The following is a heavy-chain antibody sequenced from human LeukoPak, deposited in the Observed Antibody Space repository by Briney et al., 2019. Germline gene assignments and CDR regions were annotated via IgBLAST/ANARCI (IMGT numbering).Heavy chain of an antibody. D-gene: IGHD3-3*01. CDR1: GFTFSSYW. V-gene: IGHV3-74*01. J-gene: IGHJ4*02. CDR2: INTDGSST. CDR3: ARGRRFLEWLLEN. Sequence: GGSLRLSCAASGFTFSSYWMHWVRQAPGKGLVWVSRINTDGSSTSYADSVKGRFTISRDNAKNTLYLQMDSLRAEDTAVYYCARGRRFLEWLLENWGQGTLVTVSS.